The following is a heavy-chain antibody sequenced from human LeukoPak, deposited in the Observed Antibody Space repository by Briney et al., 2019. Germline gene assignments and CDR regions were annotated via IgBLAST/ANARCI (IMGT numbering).Heavy chain of an antibody. CDR2: IYYSGST. CDR3: ARGNVLRYFDWLHNDAFDI. D-gene: IGHD3-9*01. J-gene: IGHJ3*02. CDR1: GGSISGYY. Sequence: SETLSLTCTVSGGSISGYYWSWIRQPPGKGLEWIGYIYYSGSTNYNPSLKSRVTISVDTSKNQFSLRLSSVTAADTAVYYCARGNVLRYFDWLHNDAFDIWGQGTMVTVSS. V-gene: IGHV4-59*01.